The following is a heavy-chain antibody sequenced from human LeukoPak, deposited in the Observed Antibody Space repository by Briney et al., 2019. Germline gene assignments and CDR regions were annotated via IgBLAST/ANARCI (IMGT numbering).Heavy chain of an antibody. D-gene: IGHD3-10*01. V-gene: IGHV4-31*03. J-gene: IGHJ5*02. CDR1: GASISSGGYY. CDR2: MYYSGST. Sequence: PSQTLSLTCTVSGASISSGGYYWSWIRQHPGKGLEWIGYMYYSGSTYYNPSLKSRVTISVDTSKNQFSLKLSSVTAADTAVYYCARSKVVRGVIDWFDPWGQGTLVTVSS. CDR3: ARSKVVRGVIDWFDP.